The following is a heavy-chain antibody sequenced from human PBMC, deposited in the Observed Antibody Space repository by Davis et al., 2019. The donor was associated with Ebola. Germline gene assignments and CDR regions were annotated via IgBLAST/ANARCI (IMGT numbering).Heavy chain of an antibody. CDR1: GFTFSSYS. Sequence: GGSLRLSCAVSGFTFSSYSMNWVRQAPGKGLEWVSSISSSSSYIYYADSVKGRFTISRDNAKNSLYLQMNSLRVEDTAVYFCASLEHGKGGSWGQGTLVTVSS. D-gene: IGHD1-26*01. CDR3: ASLEHGKGGS. J-gene: IGHJ5*02. V-gene: IGHV3-21*01. CDR2: ISSSSSYI.